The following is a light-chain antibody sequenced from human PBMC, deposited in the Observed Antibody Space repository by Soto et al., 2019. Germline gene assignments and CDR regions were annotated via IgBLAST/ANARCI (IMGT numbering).Light chain of an antibody. V-gene: IGLV1-40*01. CDR1: SSNIGAGYD. CDR3: QSYDSSLSGYV. Sequence: QSVLTQPPSGSGAPGQRVTISCTGSSSNIGAGYDVHWYQQLPGTAPKLLIYGNNNRPSGVPDRFSGSKSGTSASLAITGLQAEDEADYYCQSYDSSLSGYVFGTGTKVTVL. CDR2: GNN. J-gene: IGLJ1*01.